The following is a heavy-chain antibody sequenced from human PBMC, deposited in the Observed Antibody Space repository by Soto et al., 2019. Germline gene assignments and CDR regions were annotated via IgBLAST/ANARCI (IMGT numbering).Heavy chain of an antibody. CDR2: ISSSSSYI. Sequence: EVQVVESGGGLVKPGGSLRLSCAASGFTFSSYSMNWVRQAPGKGLEWVSSISSSSSYIYYADSVKGRFTISRDNAKNSLYLQMNSQRAEDTAVYYCARVGGGYQLLHAFDIWGQGTMVTVSS. CDR1: GFTFSSYS. V-gene: IGHV3-21*01. CDR3: ARVGGGYQLLHAFDI. J-gene: IGHJ3*02. D-gene: IGHD2-2*01.